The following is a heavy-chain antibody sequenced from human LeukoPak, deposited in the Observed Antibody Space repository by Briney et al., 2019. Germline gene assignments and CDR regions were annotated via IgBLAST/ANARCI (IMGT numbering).Heavy chain of an antibody. J-gene: IGHJ4*02. CDR3: GRPIGAAGTPNC. CDR1: GYTFTDYY. D-gene: IGHD6-13*01. CDR2: INPNSGGT. V-gene: IGHV1-2*02. Sequence: ASVKVSCKASGYTFTDYYLHWVRQAPGQGLEWMGWINPNSGGTYSAQSFQGRVSLTRDTSISTAYMELSRLTFDDTAVYYCGRPIGAAGTPNCWGQGTLVTVSS.